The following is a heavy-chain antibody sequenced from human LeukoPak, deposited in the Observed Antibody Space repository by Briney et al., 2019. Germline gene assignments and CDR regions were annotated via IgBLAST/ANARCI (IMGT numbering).Heavy chain of an antibody. V-gene: IGHV1-69*13. Sequence: SVKVSCKASGGTFSNHAVSWVRQAPGQGLEWMGGIIPIFGSANYAQTFQDRVTITADESTNTAYMELSSLKSEDTAVYYCAKWGRTSLNNWFDPWGQGTLVTLSS. J-gene: IGHJ5*02. D-gene: IGHD7-27*01. CDR1: GGTFSNHA. CDR2: IIPIFGSA. CDR3: AKWGRTSLNNWFDP.